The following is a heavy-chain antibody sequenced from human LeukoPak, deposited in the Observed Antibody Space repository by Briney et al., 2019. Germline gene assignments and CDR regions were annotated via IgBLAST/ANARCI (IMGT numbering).Heavy chain of an antibody. V-gene: IGHV3-64D*06. Sequence: GGSLSLSCSASGFTFSSNSMHWVRQVPGKGLEYVAAISSNGGDSYYADSVKGRFTISRDNSKNTLYLQMSSLRVEDTALYYCVREGRYCGGGSCFWGQGTLVTVSS. CDR3: VREGRYCGGGSCF. CDR1: GFTFSSNS. J-gene: IGHJ4*02. CDR2: ISSNGGDS. D-gene: IGHD2-15*01.